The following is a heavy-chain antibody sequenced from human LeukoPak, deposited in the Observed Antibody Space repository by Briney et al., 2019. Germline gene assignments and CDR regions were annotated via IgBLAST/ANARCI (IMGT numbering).Heavy chain of an antibody. V-gene: IGHV3-74*01. CDR2: INGEGSVT. CDR3: TTGGSYFFDY. D-gene: IGHD1-1*01. J-gene: IGHJ4*02. CDR1: GFTFSTYW. Sequence: GGSLRLSCAASGFTFSTYWMHWVRQAPGQGLVWVSRINGEGSVTKYTDSVKGRVTISRDNAKNTVYLQMNSLRAEDAAVYYCTTGGSYFFDYWGQGALVTVSS.